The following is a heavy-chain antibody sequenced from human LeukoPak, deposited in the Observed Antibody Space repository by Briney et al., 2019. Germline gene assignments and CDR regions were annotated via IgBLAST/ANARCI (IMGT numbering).Heavy chain of an antibody. CDR1: GGTFSSYA. J-gene: IGHJ1*01. Sequence: SVKVSCKASGGTFSSYAISWVRQAPGQGLEWMGRIIPIVGIANYAQKFQGRVTITADKSTSTAYMELSSLRSEDTAVYYCARGYSSSWSLFQHWGQGTLVTVSS. V-gene: IGHV1-69*04. D-gene: IGHD6-13*01. CDR2: IIPIVGIA. CDR3: ARGYSSSWSLFQH.